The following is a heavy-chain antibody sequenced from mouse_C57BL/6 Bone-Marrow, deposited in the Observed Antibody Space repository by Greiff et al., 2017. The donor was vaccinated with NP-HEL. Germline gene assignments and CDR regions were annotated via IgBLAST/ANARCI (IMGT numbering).Heavy chain of an antibody. CDR3: TYGNYYYAMDY. CDR1: GYTFTSSW. V-gene: IGHV1-5*01. J-gene: IGHJ4*01. CDR2: IYPGNSDT. Sequence: EVQLHQSGTVLARPGASVKMSCKTSGYTFTSSWMHWVKQRPGPGLEWIGAIYPGNSDTSYNQKFKGKAKLTAVTSASTAYMELSSLTNEDSAVYYCTYGNYYYAMDYWGQGTSVTVSS. D-gene: IGHD2-1*01.